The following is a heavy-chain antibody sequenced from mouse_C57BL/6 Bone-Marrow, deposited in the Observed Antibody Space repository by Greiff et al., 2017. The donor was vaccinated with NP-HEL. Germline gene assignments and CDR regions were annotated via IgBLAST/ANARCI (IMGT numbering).Heavy chain of an antibody. CDR2: ISYDGSN. CDR1: GYSITSGYY. CDR3: ARDLGVTEG. Sequence: EVKLQESGPGLVKPSQSLSLTCSVTGYSITSGYYWNWLRQFPGNKLEWMGYISYDGSNNYNPSLKNRISITRDTSKNQFFLKLNSVTTEDTATYYCARDLGVTEGWGQGTTLTVSS. V-gene: IGHV3-6*01. J-gene: IGHJ2*01. D-gene: IGHD2-2*01.